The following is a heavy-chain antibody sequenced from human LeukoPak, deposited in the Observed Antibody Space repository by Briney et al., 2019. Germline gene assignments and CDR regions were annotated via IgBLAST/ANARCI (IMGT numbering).Heavy chain of an antibody. Sequence: HAGGSLRLSCAASGFSFSTYNMIWVRQAPGKGLECISYITPTSTTIHYADSVKGRFAVSRDNANSLLYLQMNSLRAEDTALYYFARAVGSEYAFDIWGQGTMVTVSS. V-gene: IGHV3-48*04. D-gene: IGHD2-15*01. CDR3: ARAVGSEYAFDI. J-gene: IGHJ3*02. CDR1: GFSFSTYN. CDR2: ITPTSTTI.